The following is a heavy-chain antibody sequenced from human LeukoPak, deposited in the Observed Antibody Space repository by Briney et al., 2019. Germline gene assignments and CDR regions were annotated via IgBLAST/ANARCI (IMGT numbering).Heavy chain of an antibody. CDR3: ARGARAPVSFPPEY. J-gene: IGHJ4*02. V-gene: IGHV4-61*05. Sequence: SETLSLTCTVSGVSTSSSNSYWGWIRQPPGKGLEWIGYIYYSGSTNYNPSLKSRVTISVDTSKNQFSLKLSSVTAADTAVYYCARGARAPVSFPPEYWGQGTLVTVSS. CDR2: IYYSGST. CDR1: GVSTSSSNSY. D-gene: IGHD1-26*01.